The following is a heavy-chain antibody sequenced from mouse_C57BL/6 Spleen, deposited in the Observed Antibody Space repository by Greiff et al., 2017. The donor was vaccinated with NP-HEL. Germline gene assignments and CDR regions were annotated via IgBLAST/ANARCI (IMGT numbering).Heavy chain of an antibody. J-gene: IGHJ1*03. CDR2: LLPGSGST. Sequence: QVQLQQSGAELMKPGASVKLSCKATGYTFTGYWIEWVKQRPGHGLEWIGELLPGSGSTNYNEKFKGKATFTADTSSNTAYMQLSSLTTEDSAIYYCASHYYGAPLTYWYFDVWGTGTTVTVSS. V-gene: IGHV1-9*01. CDR3: ASHYYGAPLTYWYFDV. D-gene: IGHD1-2*01. CDR1: GYTFTGYW.